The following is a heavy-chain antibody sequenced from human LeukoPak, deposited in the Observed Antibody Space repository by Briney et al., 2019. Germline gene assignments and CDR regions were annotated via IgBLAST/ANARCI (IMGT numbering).Heavy chain of an antibody. CDR3: ARDGARGTYYYGMDV. J-gene: IGHJ6*04. D-gene: IGHD3-16*01. CDR2: ISSSSSYI. Sequence: GGSLRLSCAASGFTFSSYSMNWVRQAPGKGLEWVSSISSSSSYIYYADSVKGRFTISRDNAKNSLYLQMNRLRAEDTAVYYCARDGARGTYYYGMDVWGKGTTVTVSS. V-gene: IGHV3-21*01. CDR1: GFTFSSYS.